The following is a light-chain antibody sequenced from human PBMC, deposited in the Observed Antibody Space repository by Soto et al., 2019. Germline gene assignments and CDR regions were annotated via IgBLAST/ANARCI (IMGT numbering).Light chain of an antibody. CDR2: GAS. J-gene: IGKJ2*01. V-gene: IGKV3-15*01. Sequence: EIVMTQSPATLSVSPGERATLSCRASQSVSSDLAWYQQKPGQAPRLLIYGASTRATGIPARFSGSGSGTEFTLTISSLQSEDFAVYCCQHYNNWPPLTFGQGTKLEIK. CDR1: QSVSSD. CDR3: QHYNNWPPLT.